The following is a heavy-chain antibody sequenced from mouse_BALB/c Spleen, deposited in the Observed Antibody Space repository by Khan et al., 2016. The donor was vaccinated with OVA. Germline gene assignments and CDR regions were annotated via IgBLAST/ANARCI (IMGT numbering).Heavy chain of an antibody. CDR3: VRGGAYYKNDGWIAY. CDR1: GYTFTSYT. CDR2: INPSNGYT. D-gene: IGHD2-14*01. Sequence: VQLQESGAELARPGASVKMSCKASGYTFTSYTIHWIKLRPGQGLEWIGYINPSNGYTNYNQKFKDKATLTADKYSTTVYMQLSSLTTVDSAVYNCVRGGAYYKNDGWIAYWGQGTLVTVSA. J-gene: IGHJ3*01. V-gene: IGHV1-4*01.